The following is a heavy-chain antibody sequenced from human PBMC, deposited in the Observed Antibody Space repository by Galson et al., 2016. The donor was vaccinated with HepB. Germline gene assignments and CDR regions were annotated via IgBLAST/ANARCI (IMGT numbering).Heavy chain of an antibody. Sequence: SVKVSCKASGVTFSRYAVSWVRQVPGQGLKWMGRIIPILDLTNYAQKFQGSVTITADKSTNTAYMELSSLRSEGTAVYYCATRSRNYVVVAGEPQYYFYGMDVWGQGTTVTVSS. V-gene: IGHV1-69*04. CDR2: IIPILDLT. CDR1: GVTFSRYA. J-gene: IGHJ6*02. CDR3: ATRSRNYVVVAGEPQYYFYGMDV. D-gene: IGHD4-11*01.